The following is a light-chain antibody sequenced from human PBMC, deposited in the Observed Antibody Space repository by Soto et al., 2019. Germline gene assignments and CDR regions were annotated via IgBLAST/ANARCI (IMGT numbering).Light chain of an antibody. CDR2: AAS. CDR1: QGIRND. J-gene: IGKJ5*01. Sequence: AIQMTQSPSSLSASVGDRVTITCRASQGIRNDLGWYQQKPGKAPKLLIYAASSLQSGVPSRFSGSGSGTDFTLTISSMQPEDFATYYCQQRGNWHPPFSFGQGTQLEIK. CDR3: QQRGNWHPPFS. V-gene: IGKV1-6*01.